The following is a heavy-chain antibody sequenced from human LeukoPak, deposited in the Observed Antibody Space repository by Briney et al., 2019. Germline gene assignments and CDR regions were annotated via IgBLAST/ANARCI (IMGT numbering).Heavy chain of an antibody. V-gene: IGHV4-59*08. Sequence: SETLSLTCTVSGGSISSYYWSWIRQPPGKGLEWIGYIYYSGSTNYHPSLKSRVTISVDTSKNQFSLKLSSVTAADTAVYYCARGGSYSSSFGYFDYWGQGTLVTVSS. CDR3: ARGGSYSSSFGYFDY. CDR2: IYYSGST. CDR1: GGSISSYY. D-gene: IGHD6-6*01. J-gene: IGHJ4*02.